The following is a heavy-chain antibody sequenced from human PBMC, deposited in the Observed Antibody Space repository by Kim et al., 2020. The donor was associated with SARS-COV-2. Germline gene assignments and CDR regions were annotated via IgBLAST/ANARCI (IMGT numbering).Heavy chain of an antibody. J-gene: IGHJ4*02. D-gene: IGHD6-13*01. Sequence: GTPTYAQGFTGRFVFSLDTSVSTAYLQISSLKAEDTAVYYCARAGTMIDYWGQGTLVTVSS. CDR3: ARAGTMIDY. CDR2: GTP. V-gene: IGHV7-4-1*02.